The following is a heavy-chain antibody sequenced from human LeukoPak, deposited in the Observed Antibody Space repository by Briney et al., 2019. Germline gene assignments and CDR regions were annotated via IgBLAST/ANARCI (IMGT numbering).Heavy chain of an antibody. D-gene: IGHD6-13*01. V-gene: IGHV4-38-2*02. CDR1: GYSISSGYY. J-gene: IGHJ4*02. Sequence: ETLSLTCTVSGYSISSGYYWGWIRQPPGKGLEWIGSIYHSGSTYYNPSLKSRVTISVDTSKNQFSLKLSSVTAADTAVYYCARAVGSSGRGWYFDYWGQGTLVTVSS. CDR2: IYHSGST. CDR3: ARAVGSSGRGWYFDY.